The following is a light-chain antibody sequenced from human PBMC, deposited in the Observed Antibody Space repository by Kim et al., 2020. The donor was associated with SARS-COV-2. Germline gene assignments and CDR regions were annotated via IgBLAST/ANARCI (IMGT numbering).Light chain of an antibody. J-gene: IGLJ2*01. CDR1: NIGSKS. Sequence: PRKTAKISSGGNNIGSKSVHWYQQKPGQAPVLVIYYNSDRPSGIPVRFSGSNSGNTATLTIIRVEAGDEADYYCQVWDSSSDLHVVFGGGTQLTVL. CDR3: QVWDSSSDLHVV. CDR2: YNS. V-gene: IGLV3-21*04.